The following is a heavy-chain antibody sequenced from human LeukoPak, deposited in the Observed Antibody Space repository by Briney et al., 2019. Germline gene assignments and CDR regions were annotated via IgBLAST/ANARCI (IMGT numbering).Heavy chain of an antibody. D-gene: IGHD5-18*01. Sequence: ASVKVSCKASGGTFSSYAISWVRQAPGQGLEWMGGIIPIFGTANYAQKFQGRVTITADGSTSTAYMELSGLRSEDTAVYYCARSQQRGYSYGRLDYWGQGTLVTVSS. V-gene: IGHV1-69*13. CDR3: ARSQQRGYSYGRLDY. CDR2: IIPIFGTA. J-gene: IGHJ4*02. CDR1: GGTFSSYA.